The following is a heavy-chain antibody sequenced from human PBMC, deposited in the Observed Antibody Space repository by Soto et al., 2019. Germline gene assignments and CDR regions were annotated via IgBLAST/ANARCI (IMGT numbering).Heavy chain of an antibody. J-gene: IGHJ4*02. V-gene: IGHV3-33*01. D-gene: IGHD1-7*01. CDR1: GSIFSGYG. CDR2: IWYDGSNK. CDR3: ASDGIGGTAFRGFCDY. Sequence: QEHLVESGGGVVQPGRSLRLSCAASGSIFSGYGMHWVRQAPGKGLEWVAVIWYDGSNKYYADSVKGRFTISRDNSKNMPYLQMDSMRVEDTAIYYCASDGIGGTAFRGFCDYWGQGTLVTVSS.